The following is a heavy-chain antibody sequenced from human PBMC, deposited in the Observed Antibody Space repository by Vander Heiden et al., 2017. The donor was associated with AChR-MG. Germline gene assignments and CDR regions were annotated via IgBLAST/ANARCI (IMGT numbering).Heavy chain of an antibody. CDR3: ARGTRYGTPDY. CDR2: ITPSNGGT. CDR1: GYTFTGYY. V-gene: IGHV1-2*02. Sequence: QVPLVQSGAEVKKPGASVTVSCRASGYTFTGYYIHWVRPGPGQVLEWREGITPSNGGTHYAQKFQAGVNMTSDTYTTTAYVELTGLASADSAVYYCARGTRYGTPDYWGQGTLVTVSS. D-gene: IGHD2-2*01. J-gene: IGHJ4*02.